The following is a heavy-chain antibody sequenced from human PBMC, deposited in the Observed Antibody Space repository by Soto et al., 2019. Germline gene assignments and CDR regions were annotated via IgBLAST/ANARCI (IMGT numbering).Heavy chain of an antibody. CDR3: ARPIAKYYYDSSGPLAY. D-gene: IGHD3-22*01. CDR1: GFTFSSYG. J-gene: IGHJ4*02. CDR2: IWYDGSNK. V-gene: IGHV3-33*01. Sequence: PGGSLRLSCAASGFTFSSYGMHWVRQAPGKGLEWVAVIWYDGSNKYYADSVKGRFTISRDNSKNTLYLQMNSLRAEDTAVYYCARPIAKYYYDSSGPLAYWGQGTLVTV.